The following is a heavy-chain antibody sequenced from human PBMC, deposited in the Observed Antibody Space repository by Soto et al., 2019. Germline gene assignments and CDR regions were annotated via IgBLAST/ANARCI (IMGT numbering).Heavy chain of an antibody. V-gene: IGHV4-30-4*01. D-gene: IGHD6-6*01. CDR1: GGSISSGDYY. CDR2: IYHSGST. J-gene: IGHJ5*02. Sequence: QVQLQESGPGLVKPSQTLSLTCTVSGGSISSGDYYWSWIRQPPGKGLEWIGYIYHSGSTYYNPSLKSLVTISVGTSKTQFSLKLSSVTAAATAVYYCARERPDGARLDPWGQGTLVTVSS. CDR3: ARERPDGARLDP.